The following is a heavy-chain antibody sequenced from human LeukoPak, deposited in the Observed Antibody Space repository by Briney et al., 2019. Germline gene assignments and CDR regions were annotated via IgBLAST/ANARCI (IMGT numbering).Heavy chain of an antibody. Sequence: TLSLTCTVSGGSISSSSEYWSWIRQPPGKGLEWIGEINHSGGTNYNPSLKSRVTISVDTSKNQFSLKLSSVTAADTAVYYCARLSSGWYGEDYWGQGTLVTVSS. J-gene: IGHJ4*02. CDR3: ARLSSGWYGEDY. CDR2: INHSGGT. D-gene: IGHD6-19*01. V-gene: IGHV4-39*07. CDR1: GGSISSSSEY.